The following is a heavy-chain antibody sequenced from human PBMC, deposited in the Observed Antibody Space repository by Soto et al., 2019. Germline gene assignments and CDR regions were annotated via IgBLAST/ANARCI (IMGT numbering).Heavy chain of an antibody. V-gene: IGHV3-13*01. D-gene: IGHD4-17*01. CDR1: GFTFSSYD. CDR2: IGTAGDT. J-gene: IGHJ4*02. Sequence: GGSLRLSCAASGFTFSSYDMHWVRQATGKGLEWVSAIGTAGDTYYPGSVKGRFTITKDTSKNQVVLTMTNMDPVDTATYYCAHKGYGDYYFDYWGQGTLVTVSS. CDR3: AHKGYGDYYFDY.